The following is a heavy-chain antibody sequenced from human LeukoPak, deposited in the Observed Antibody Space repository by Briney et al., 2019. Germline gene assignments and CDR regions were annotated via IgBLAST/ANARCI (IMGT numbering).Heavy chain of an antibody. CDR3: TRHAPVPVIGHGMGV. Sequence: SETLSLTCSVSGGSIISYYWSWIRQPPGKGLEWIGYIYYTGVTKYSPSLTSRVTISVVTSKNQFSLKLTSVTAADSAVYYCTRHAPVPVIGHGMGVWGQGTTVTVSS. D-gene: IGHD3-10*01. V-gene: IGHV4-59*08. J-gene: IGHJ6*02. CDR2: IYYTGVT. CDR1: GGSIISYY.